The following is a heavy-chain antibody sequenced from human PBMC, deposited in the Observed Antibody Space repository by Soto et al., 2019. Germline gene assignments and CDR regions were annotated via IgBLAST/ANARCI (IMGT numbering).Heavy chain of an antibody. V-gene: IGHV3-21*01. CDR3: ARGYTSPGYFDY. D-gene: IGHD6-13*01. CDR1: GFPFSSYS. CDR2: ITDSSTYI. J-gene: IGHJ4*02. Sequence: GGSLRLSCAASGFPFSSYSMNWVRQAPGKGLEWVSSITDSSTYIYYADSVKGRFTISRDNAKNSLYLQMINLRAEDTAVYYCARGYTSPGYFDYWGQGTLVTVSS.